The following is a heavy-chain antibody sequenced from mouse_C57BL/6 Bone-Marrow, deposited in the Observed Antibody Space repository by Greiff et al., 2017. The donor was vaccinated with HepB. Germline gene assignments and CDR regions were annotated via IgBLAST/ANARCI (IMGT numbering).Heavy chain of an antibody. Sequence: VQLQQSGPGLVKPSQSLSLTCSVTGYSITSGYYWNWIRQFPGNKLEWMGYISYDGSNNYNPSLKNRISITRDTSKNQFFLKLNSVTTEDTATYYCARRAVVAHYYAMDYWGQGTSVTVSS. CDR1: GYSITSGYY. CDR2: ISYDGSN. D-gene: IGHD1-1*01. J-gene: IGHJ4*01. V-gene: IGHV3-6*01. CDR3: ARRAVVAHYYAMDY.